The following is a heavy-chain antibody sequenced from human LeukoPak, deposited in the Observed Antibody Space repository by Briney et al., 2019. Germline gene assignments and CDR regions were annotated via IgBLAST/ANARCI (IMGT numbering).Heavy chain of an antibody. CDR1: GFTFSSYA. CDR3: ARDQRVIPGFGNYYYGMDV. D-gene: IGHD2-21*01. V-gene: IGHV3-30-3*01. J-gene: IGHJ6*02. CDR2: ISYDGSNK. Sequence: PGGSLRLSCAASGFTFSSYAMHWVRRAPGKGLEWVAVISYDGSNKYYADSVKGRFTISRDNAKNSLYLQMNSLRAEDTAVYYCARDQRVIPGFGNYYYGMDVWGQGTTVTVSS.